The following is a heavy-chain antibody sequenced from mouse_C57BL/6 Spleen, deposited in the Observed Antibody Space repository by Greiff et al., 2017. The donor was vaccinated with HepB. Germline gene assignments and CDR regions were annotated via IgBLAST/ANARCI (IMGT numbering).Heavy chain of an antibody. V-gene: IGHV1-15*01. Sequence: LVESGAELVRPGASVTLSCKASGYTFTDYEMHWVKQTPVHGLEWIGAIDPETGGTAYNQKFKGKAILTADKSSSTAYMELRSLTSEDSAVYYCTTFYDYDVDYWGQGTTLTVSS. CDR3: TTFYDYDVDY. CDR2: IDPETGGT. D-gene: IGHD2-4*01. J-gene: IGHJ2*01. CDR1: GYTFTDYE.